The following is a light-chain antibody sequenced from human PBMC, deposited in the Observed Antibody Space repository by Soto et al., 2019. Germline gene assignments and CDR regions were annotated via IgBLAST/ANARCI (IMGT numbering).Light chain of an antibody. CDR2: DVN. V-gene: IGLV2-14*03. J-gene: IGLJ2*01. CDR3: SSYTSSSTRLV. CDR1: SSDVGGYNY. Sequence: QSALTQPASVSGSPGQSITISCTGTSSDVGGYNYVSWYQHHPDKAPKLMIYDVNNRPSGVSNRFSGSKSGNTASLTISGPQAEDEAAYYCSSYTSSSTRLVFGGGTKLTVL.